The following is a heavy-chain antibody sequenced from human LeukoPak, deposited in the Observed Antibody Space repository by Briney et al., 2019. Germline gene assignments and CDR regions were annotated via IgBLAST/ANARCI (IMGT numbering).Heavy chain of an antibody. J-gene: IGHJ4*02. CDR1: GYTVSSCG. V-gene: IGHV1-18*01. CDR2: ISAYNGNT. D-gene: IGHD1-26*01. Sequence: GASVKVSCKASGYTVSSCGISWVRQAPGQGLEGMGWISAYNGNTNYAQKLQGRVTMTTGTSTSTASMELRSLRSDETAVYYCARVVGLWELPAESSDWGQGTLVTVST. CDR3: ARVVGLWELPAESSD.